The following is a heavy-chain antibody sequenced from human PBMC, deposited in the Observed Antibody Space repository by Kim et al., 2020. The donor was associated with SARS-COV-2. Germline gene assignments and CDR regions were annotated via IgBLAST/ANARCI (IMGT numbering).Heavy chain of an antibody. CDR2: SNT. V-gene: IGHV3-33*01. CDR3: ARGFHDYPDY. D-gene: IGHD4-17*01. Sequence: SNTYYADSVKSRFTISRDNSKNTLYLQMNSLRAEDTAVYYCARGFHDYPDYWGQGTLVTVSS. J-gene: IGHJ4*02.